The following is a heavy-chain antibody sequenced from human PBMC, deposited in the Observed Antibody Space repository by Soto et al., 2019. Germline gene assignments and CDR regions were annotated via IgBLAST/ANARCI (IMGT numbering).Heavy chain of an antibody. CDR1: GDSVSSNSVA. Sequence: PSQTLSLTCAISGDSVSSNSVAWNWIRQSPSRGLEWLGRTYYRSRWYNDYAVSVKSRMTINPDTSKNQFSLQLNSVTPEDTAVYYCARIYYSSRTPYFDYWGQGTLVTVSS. J-gene: IGHJ4*02. CDR2: TYYRSRWYN. V-gene: IGHV6-1*01. CDR3: ARIYYSSRTPYFDY. D-gene: IGHD6-13*01.